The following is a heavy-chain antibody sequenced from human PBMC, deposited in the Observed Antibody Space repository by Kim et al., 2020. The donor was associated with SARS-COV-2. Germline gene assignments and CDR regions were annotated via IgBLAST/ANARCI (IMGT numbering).Heavy chain of an antibody. CDR1: GGSITSSNYY. Sequence: SETLSLTCSVSGGSITSSNYYWAWIRQPPGKGLEWIGNLCYSVDTYYNPSLKSRVTISVDTSKNQFSLNLNSVTAADTAVYYCARRHYGSGRIDYWGQGTLVTVSS. V-gene: IGHV4-39*01. D-gene: IGHD3-10*01. CDR3: ARRHYGSGRIDY. CDR2: LCYSVDT. J-gene: IGHJ4*02.